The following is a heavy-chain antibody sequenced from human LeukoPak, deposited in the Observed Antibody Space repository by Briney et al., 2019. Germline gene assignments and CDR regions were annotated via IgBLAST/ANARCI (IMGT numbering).Heavy chain of an antibody. V-gene: IGHV1-24*01. Sequence: ASVKVSCKTSGYTFTGYYLHWVRQAPGKGLEWMGGFDPEDGETIYAQKFQGRVTMTEDTSTDTAYMELSSLRSEDTAVYYCATGSGAIGAFDIWGQGTMVTVSS. CDR2: FDPEDGET. CDR3: ATGSGAIGAFDI. D-gene: IGHD6-19*01. CDR1: GYTFTGYY. J-gene: IGHJ3*02.